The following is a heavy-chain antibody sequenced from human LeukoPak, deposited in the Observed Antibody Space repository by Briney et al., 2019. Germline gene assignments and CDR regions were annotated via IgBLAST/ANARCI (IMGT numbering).Heavy chain of an antibody. CDR2: INSDGSST. CDR1: GFTFSSYW. CDR3: ARGSTTHYYDPTGYSDY. J-gene: IGHJ4*02. Sequence: GGSLRLSCEASGFTFSSYWMLWVRQAPGKGLVWVSRINSDGSSTSYADSVKGRFTNSRDNAKNTLYLQMNSLRAEDTAVYYCARGSTTHYYDPTGYSDYWGQGTLVTVSS. D-gene: IGHD3-22*01. V-gene: IGHV3-74*01.